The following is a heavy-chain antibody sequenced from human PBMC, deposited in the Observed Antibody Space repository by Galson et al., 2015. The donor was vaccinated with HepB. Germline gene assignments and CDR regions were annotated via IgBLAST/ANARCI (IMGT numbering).Heavy chain of an antibody. J-gene: IGHJ4*02. Sequence: SLRLSCAASGFTFSDYGMHWVRQAPGKGLEWVAVISYNGNDQYYMDSVKGRFTISRDNSKNTLYLQMTSLGPEDTAVYYCASRIGNYCDYWGQGTLVTVSS. CDR3: ASRIGNYCDY. CDR2: ISYNGNDQ. D-gene: IGHD2/OR15-2a*01. CDR1: GFTFSDYG. V-gene: IGHV3-30*03.